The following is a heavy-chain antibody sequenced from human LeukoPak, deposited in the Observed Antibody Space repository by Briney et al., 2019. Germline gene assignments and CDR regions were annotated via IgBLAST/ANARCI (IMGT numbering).Heavy chain of an antibody. CDR2: IHSSGST. V-gene: IGHV4-4*07. CDR3: ARVAPNYYGVDV. CDR1: GGSISSYY. Sequence: PSETLSLTCIVSGGSISSYYWNWIRQPAGKGLEWIGRIHSSGSTNYNPSLESRVAMSVDTSKNQFSLKLSSVTAADTAVYRCARVAPNYYGVDVWGQGTTVTVSS. J-gene: IGHJ6*02.